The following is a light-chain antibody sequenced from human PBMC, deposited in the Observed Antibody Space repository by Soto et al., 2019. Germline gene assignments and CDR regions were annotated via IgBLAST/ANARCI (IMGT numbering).Light chain of an antibody. CDR3: AAWDDSLNGVV. J-gene: IGLJ2*01. Sequence: QSVLTQPPSASGMPGQRVTISGFGTIAHFGTKTVNWYQQLPGTAPRLLIYSNTQRPSGVPDRFSGSKSGTSASLAISGLQSEDEADYHCAAWDDSLNGVVFGGGTKVTVL. CDR1: IAHFGTKT. CDR2: SNT. V-gene: IGLV1-44*01.